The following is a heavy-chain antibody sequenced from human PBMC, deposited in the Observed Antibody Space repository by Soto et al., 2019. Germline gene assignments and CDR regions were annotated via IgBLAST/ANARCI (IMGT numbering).Heavy chain of an antibody. CDR2: MNPNSGNT. CDR3: ARGFYCSSTSCYYYYYYMDV. CDR1: GYTFTSYD. J-gene: IGHJ6*03. Sequence: ASVKVSCKASGYTFTSYDIYWARQATGQGLEWMGWMNPNSGNTGYAQKFQGRVTMTRNTSIGTAYMELSSLRSEDTAVYYCARGFYCSSTSCYYYYYYMDVWGKGTTVTVSS. D-gene: IGHD2-2*01. V-gene: IGHV1-8*01.